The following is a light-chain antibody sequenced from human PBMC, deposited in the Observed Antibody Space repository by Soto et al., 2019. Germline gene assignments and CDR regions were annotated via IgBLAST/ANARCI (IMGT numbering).Light chain of an antibody. CDR2: GAS. CDR3: QQYDSSPRT. Sequence: EIVLTQSPGTLSLSPGERATLSCWASQSVNSDYLAWYQQKPGQGPRVLMYGASSRATGIPDRFSGSGSGTDFTLTISRLEPEDFAVYYCQQYDSSPRTFGQGTKVEIK. V-gene: IGKV3-20*01. CDR1: QSVNSDY. J-gene: IGKJ1*01.